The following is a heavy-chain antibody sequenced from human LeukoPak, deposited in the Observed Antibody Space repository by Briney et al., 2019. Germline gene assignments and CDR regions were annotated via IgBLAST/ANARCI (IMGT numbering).Heavy chain of an antibody. J-gene: IGHJ5*02. V-gene: IGHV3-30*02. D-gene: IGHD6-19*01. CDR3: TRDSGSVWYEAHLDP. CDR1: GFTFNTYG. Sequence: GGSLRLSCAASGFTFNTYGMHWVRQAPGKGLEWVAFIQYDGSIKYYGDSVKGRFTISRDNSKNTLYLQMNSPRPEDTAVYYCTRDSGSVWYEAHLDPWGQGTLVTVSA. CDR2: IQYDGSIK.